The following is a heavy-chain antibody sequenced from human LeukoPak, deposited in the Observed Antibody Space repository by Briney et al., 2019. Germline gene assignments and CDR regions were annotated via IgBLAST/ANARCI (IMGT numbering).Heavy chain of an antibody. Sequence: SETLSLTCSVSGVSISSNYWNWIRQPPGKGLEWIGHIHYSGSTTYNPSLTSRVTISVDVSKNQFSLNLSSVTAADTAVYYCARHQTGGTYPLDYWGQGTLVTVSS. J-gene: IGHJ4*02. CDR3: ARHQTGGTYPLDY. D-gene: IGHD1-26*01. V-gene: IGHV4-59*08. CDR1: GVSISSNY. CDR2: IHYSGST.